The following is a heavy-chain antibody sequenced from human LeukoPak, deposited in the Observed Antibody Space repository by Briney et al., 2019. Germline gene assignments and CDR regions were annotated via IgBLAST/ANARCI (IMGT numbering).Heavy chain of an antibody. CDR3: ARDLVVGATSGMDV. V-gene: IGHV4-59*01. D-gene: IGHD1-26*01. CDR2: IYSRGST. CDR1: DGSISSYY. J-gene: IGHJ6*02. Sequence: SETLSLTCAVSDGSISSYYWSWIRQPPGEGLEWIGYIYSRGSTNYNPSLKSRITISVDMSKNQFSLKLSSVTAADTAVYYCARDLVVGATSGMDVWGQGTTVTVSS.